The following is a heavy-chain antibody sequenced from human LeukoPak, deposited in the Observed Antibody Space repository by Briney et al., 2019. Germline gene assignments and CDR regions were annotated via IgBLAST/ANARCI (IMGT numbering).Heavy chain of an antibody. J-gene: IGHJ4*02. CDR2: IYPRDSDT. CDR3: ARHSDVIGAI. V-gene: IGHV5-51*01. CDR1: GHTFTHQW. Sequence: GESLTISCKAPGHTFTHQWIGWVRQKCASGLEWMGIIYPRDSDTRYSPSFQGHVSISADTYINTAYLEWSRLEASDTAIYYCARHSDVIGAIWGQGTLVTVSS. D-gene: IGHD3-10*01.